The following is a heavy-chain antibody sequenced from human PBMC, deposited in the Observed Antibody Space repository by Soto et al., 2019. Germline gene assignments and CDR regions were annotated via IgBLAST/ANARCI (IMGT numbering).Heavy chain of an antibody. CDR1: GGSFSGYY. J-gene: IGHJ2*01. D-gene: IGHD4-17*01. V-gene: IGHV4-34*01. Sequence: QVQLQQWGAGLLKPSETLSLTCAVYGGSFSGYYWSWIRQPPGKGLEWIGEINHSGSTNYNPSLKSRVTISVDTSKNQFSLKLSSVTAADTAVYYCARTTVTTRVRGPWGSSYWYFDLWGRGTLVTVSS. CDR3: ARTTVTTRVRGPWGSSYWYFDL. CDR2: INHSGST.